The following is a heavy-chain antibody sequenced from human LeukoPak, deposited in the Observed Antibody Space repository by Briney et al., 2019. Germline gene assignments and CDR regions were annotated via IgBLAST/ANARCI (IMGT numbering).Heavy chain of an antibody. D-gene: IGHD2-21*01. V-gene: IGHV4-59*12. Sequence: PSETLSLTCTASGGSISSYYWSWIRQPPGKGLEWIGYIYYSGSTNYNPSLKSRVTISVDTSKNQFSLKLRSVTAADTAVYYCARGPSCGGDCYSADFDYWGQGTLVTVSS. CDR2: IYYSGST. J-gene: IGHJ4*02. CDR1: GGSISSYY. CDR3: ARGPSCGGDCYSADFDY.